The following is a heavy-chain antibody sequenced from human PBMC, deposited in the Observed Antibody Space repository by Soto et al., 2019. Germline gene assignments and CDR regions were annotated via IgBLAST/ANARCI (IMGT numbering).Heavy chain of an antibody. V-gene: IGHV3-7*04. J-gene: IGHJ4*02. CDR2: IKPDGSER. CDR1: GFTFGTYW. Sequence: VQLVESGGGLVQPGGSLRLSCAASGFTFGTYWMTWVRQPPGKGLECVADIKPDGSERYYVDSVKGRFTISRDNAKNSLYLHMNSLRAEDTAVYYCATDLNWEHYWGQGTLVTVSS. CDR3: ATDLNWEHY. D-gene: IGHD7-27*01.